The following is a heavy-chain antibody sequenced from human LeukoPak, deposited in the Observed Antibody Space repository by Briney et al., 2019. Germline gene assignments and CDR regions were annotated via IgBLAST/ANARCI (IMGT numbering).Heavy chain of an antibody. CDR1: GGSFSGYY. V-gene: IGHV4-34*01. CDR2: INHSGST. J-gene: IGHJ4*02. Sequence: SETLSLTCAVYGGSFSGYYWSWIRQPPGRGLEWIGEINHSGSTNYNPSLKSRVTISVDTSKNRFSLKLSSVTAADTAVYYCASAPGDYDSSGYYVWGQGTLVTVSS. D-gene: IGHD3-22*01. CDR3: ASAPGDYDSSGYYV.